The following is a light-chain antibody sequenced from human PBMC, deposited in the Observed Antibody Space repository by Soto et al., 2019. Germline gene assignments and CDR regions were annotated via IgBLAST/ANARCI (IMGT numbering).Light chain of an antibody. CDR2: EVT. CDR3: TSYTVTSTWV. J-gene: IGLJ3*02. V-gene: IGLV2-14*01. Sequence: QSALTQPASVSGSPGQSITISCTGTISDVGAYNYVSWYQQHPGKAPKLMIYEVTNRPSGVSDRFSGSKSGNTASLTISGLQAEDEADYYCTSYTVTSTWVFGGGTKLTVL. CDR1: ISDVGAYNY.